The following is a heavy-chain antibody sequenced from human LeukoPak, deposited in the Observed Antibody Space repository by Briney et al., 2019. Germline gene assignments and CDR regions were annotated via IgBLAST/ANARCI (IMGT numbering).Heavy chain of an antibody. CDR1: GGSISSRSYY. V-gene: IGHV4-39*07. J-gene: IGHJ4*02. CDR3: ARVSGYDWESFYDY. Sequence: SETLSLTCTVSGGSISSRSYYWGWIRQPPGKGLEWIGSFYYSGSTYYNPSLKSRVTISVDTSKNQFSLKLSSVTAADTAMYYCARVSGYDWESFYDYWGQGSLVTVSS. CDR2: FYYSGST. D-gene: IGHD5-12*01.